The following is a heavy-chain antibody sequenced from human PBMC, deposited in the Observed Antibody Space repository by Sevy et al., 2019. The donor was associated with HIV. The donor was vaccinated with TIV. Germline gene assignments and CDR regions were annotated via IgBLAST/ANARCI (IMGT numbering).Heavy chain of an antibody. Sequence: GGSLRLSCAASGFTFSSYRMTWVRQAPGKGLEWVSCISSTSGYINYADSVKGRFTISRDNAKNFLFLQMDSLRAEDTAVYYCARAVLEISTWRSDYWGQGTLVTVSS. D-gene: IGHD1-1*01. J-gene: IGHJ4*02. V-gene: IGHV3-21*01. CDR1: GFTFSSYR. CDR2: ISSTSGYI. CDR3: ARAVLEISTWRSDY.